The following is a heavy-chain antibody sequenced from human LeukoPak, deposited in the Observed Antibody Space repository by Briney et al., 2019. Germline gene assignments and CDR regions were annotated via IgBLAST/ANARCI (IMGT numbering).Heavy chain of an antibody. D-gene: IGHD3-22*01. V-gene: IGHV3-7*01. Sequence: GVLRLSCAASGFTFSSYEMNWVHQAPGKGLEWVANIKQDGSEKYYVDSVKGRFTISRDNAKNSLYLQMSSLRAEDTAVYYCARDNENDSSGYVPDAFDIWGQGTMVTVSS. J-gene: IGHJ3*02. CDR2: IKQDGSEK. CDR3: ARDNENDSSGYVPDAFDI. CDR1: GFTFSSYE.